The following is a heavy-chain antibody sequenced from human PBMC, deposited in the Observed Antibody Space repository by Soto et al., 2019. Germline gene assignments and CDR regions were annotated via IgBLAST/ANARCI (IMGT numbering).Heavy chain of an antibody. D-gene: IGHD6-19*01. CDR3: ARVWRPSYSSGWSYRAYAFDI. Sequence: GGSLRLSCAASGFTFSSYWMSWVRQAPGKGLEWVANIKQDGSEKYYVDSVKGRFTISRDNAKNSLYLQMNSLRAEDTAVYYCARVWRPSYSSGWSYRAYAFDIWGQGTMVTVSS. CDR1: GFTFSSYW. J-gene: IGHJ3*02. CDR2: IKQDGSEK. V-gene: IGHV3-7*01.